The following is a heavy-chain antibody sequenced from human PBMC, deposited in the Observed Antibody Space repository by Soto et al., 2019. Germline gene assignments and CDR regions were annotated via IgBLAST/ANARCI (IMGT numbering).Heavy chain of an antibody. CDR2: ISGSGGST. CDR3: AKGGVATILALGY. D-gene: IGHD5-12*01. J-gene: IGHJ4*02. CDR1: GFTFSSYA. V-gene: IGHV3-23*01. Sequence: EVQLLESGGGLVQPGGSLRLSCAASGFTFSSYAMSWVRQAPGKGLEWVSAISGSGGSTYYADPVKGRFTISRDNSKNTLYLQMNSLRAEDTAVYYCAKGGVATILALGYWGQGTLVTVSS.